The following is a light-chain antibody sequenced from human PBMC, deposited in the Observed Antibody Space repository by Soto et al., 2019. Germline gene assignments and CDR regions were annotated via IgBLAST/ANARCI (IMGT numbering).Light chain of an antibody. J-gene: IGKJ2*01. V-gene: IGKV1-39*01. CDR3: QQSYSTLLYP. CDR2: AAS. CDR1: QSISSY. Sequence: DIQMTQSPSSLSASVGDRVTITCRASQSISSYLNWYQQKPGKAPKLLLYAASTLQSGVPSRFSGSGSCTDFTLTIISLHHEDFATYNCQQSYSTLLYPFGQGTKLQIQ.